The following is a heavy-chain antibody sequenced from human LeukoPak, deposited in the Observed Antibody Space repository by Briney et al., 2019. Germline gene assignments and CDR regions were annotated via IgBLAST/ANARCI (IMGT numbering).Heavy chain of an antibody. CDR3: ARGDSSGYFIYFDY. D-gene: IGHD3-22*01. V-gene: IGHV3-23*01. CDR1: GFTFSSYA. Sequence: GGSLRLSCAASGFTFSSYAMSWVRQAPGKGLEWVSAISGSGGSTYYADSVKGRFTISRDNAKNSLYLQMNSLRAEDTALYFCARGDSSGYFIYFDYWGQGTLVTVSS. J-gene: IGHJ4*02. CDR2: ISGSGGST.